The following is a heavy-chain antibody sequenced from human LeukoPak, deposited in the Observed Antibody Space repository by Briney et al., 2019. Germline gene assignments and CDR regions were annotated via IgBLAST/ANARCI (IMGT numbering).Heavy chain of an antibody. CDR1: GFTFSSYA. CDR3: ARPRTTVTTEGYFDY. CDR2: ISYDGSNK. D-gene: IGHD4-17*01. Sequence: GGSLRLSCAASGFTFSSYAMHWVRQAPGKGLEWVAVISYDGSNKYYADSVKGRFTISRDNSKNTLYLQMNSLRAEDTAVYYCARPRTTVTTEGYFDYWGQGTLVTVSS. V-gene: IGHV3-30-3*01. J-gene: IGHJ4*02.